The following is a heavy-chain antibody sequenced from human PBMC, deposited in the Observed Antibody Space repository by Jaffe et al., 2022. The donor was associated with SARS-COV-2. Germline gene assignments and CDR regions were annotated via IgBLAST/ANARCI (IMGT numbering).Heavy chain of an antibody. CDR1: GYTFTSYW. D-gene: IGHD6-19*01. J-gene: IGHJ4*02. CDR3: ARLNDAVAGTVGYFDY. Sequence: EVQLVQSGAEVKKPGESLKISCKGSGYTFTSYWIGWVRQMPGKGLEWMGIISPGDSDTRYSPSFQGQVTISADKSIGTAYLQWSSLKASDTAMYYCARLNDAVAGTVGYFDYWGQGTLVTVSS. V-gene: IGHV5-51*01. CDR2: ISPGDSDT.